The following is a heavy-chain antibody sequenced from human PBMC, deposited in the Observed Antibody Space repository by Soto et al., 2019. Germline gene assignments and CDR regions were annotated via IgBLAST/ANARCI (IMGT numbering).Heavy chain of an antibody. D-gene: IGHD3-16*01. V-gene: IGHV4-39*01. CDR2: VYYSGST. CDR1: GGSTNSRSDY. Sequence: SETLSLNCTVSGGSTNSRSDYWGWIREPPGKGLEWIGSVYYSGSTYDNPSLQSRVTISVDTSRNQFSLKLISVTAADTAVYFCARQPRGPGYGERGLYFDYWGQGTPVPVSS. J-gene: IGHJ4*02. CDR3: ARQPRGPGYGERGLYFDY.